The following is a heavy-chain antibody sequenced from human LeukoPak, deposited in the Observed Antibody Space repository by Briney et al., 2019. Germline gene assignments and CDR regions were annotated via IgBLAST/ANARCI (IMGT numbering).Heavy chain of an antibody. J-gene: IGHJ6*03. D-gene: IGHD6-6*01. CDR3: ARRSGSSSWDYYFYYYMDV. CDR1: GVSISSSSYY. V-gene: IGHV4-39*01. CDR2: INYSGST. Sequence: PSETLSLTCTVSGVSISSSSYYWGWVRPPPGKGLEWIGSINYSGSTYYHPSLKSRVTTSVDTPKNQFVLKLSSVTAADTAVYYCARRSGSSSWDYYFYYYMDVWGKGTPVTVSS.